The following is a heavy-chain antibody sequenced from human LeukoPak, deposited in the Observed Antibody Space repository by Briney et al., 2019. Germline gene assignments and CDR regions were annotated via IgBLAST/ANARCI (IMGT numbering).Heavy chain of an antibody. Sequence: TGGSLRLSCAASGFTFSSYVMSWVRQAPGKGLEWVSGISGSGGNTFYAASVKGRFTISRDNAKNSLYLQMNSLRAEDTAVYYCARDRRHLRGYFDLWGRGTLVTVSS. CDR1: GFTFSSYV. CDR3: ARDRRHLRGYFDL. V-gene: IGHV3-23*01. CDR2: ISGSGGNT. J-gene: IGHJ2*01.